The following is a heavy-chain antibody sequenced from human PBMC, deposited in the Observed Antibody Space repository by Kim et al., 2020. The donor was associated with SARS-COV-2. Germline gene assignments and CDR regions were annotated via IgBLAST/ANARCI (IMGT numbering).Heavy chain of an antibody. CDR2: IYYSGST. CDR1: GGSVSSGSYY. Sequence: SETLSLTCTVSGGSVSSGSYYWSWIRQPPGKGLEWIGYIYYSGSTNYNPSLKSRVTISVDTSKNQFSLKLSSVTAADTAVYYCARELGGWFDPWGQGTLVTVSS. J-gene: IGHJ5*02. CDR3: ARELGGWFDP. D-gene: IGHD7-27*01. V-gene: IGHV4-61*01.